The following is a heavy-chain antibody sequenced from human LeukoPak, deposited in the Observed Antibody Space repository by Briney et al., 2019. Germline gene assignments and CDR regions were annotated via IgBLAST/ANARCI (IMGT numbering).Heavy chain of an antibody. CDR1: GFTFSSYA. CDR3: ARESASTAWLFDY. D-gene: IGHD5-12*01. Sequence: GGSLRLSCAASGFTFSSYAMHWVRQAPGKGLEYVSAISSDGSTTYYANSVKGRFTISRDNSKNTLYLQMGSLTTEDMAVYYCARESASTAWLFDYWGQGTLVTVSA. J-gene: IGHJ4*02. V-gene: IGHV3-64*01. CDR2: ISSDGSTT.